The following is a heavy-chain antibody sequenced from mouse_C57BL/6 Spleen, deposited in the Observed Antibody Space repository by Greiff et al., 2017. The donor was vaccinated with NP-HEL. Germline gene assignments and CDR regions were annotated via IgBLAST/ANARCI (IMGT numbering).Heavy chain of an antibody. CDR3: TRVGPTLRYKFDF. D-gene: IGHD1-1*01. V-gene: IGHV1-15*01. J-gene: IGHJ2*01. Sequence: QVQLQQSGAELVRPGASVTLSCKASGYTFTDYEMHWVKQTPVHGLEWIGAIDPETGGTAYNQKFKGKAILTADKSSSTAYMELRSLTSEDSAVYYCTRVGPTLRYKFDFWGQGTTLTVSS. CDR2: IDPETGGT. CDR1: GYTFTDYE.